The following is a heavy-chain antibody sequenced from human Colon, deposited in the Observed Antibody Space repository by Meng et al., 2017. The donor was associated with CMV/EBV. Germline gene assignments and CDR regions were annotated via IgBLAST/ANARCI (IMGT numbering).Heavy chain of an antibody. CDR3: AKDNGWLSAY. CDR2: ISGTATST. Sequence: LSCAASGFTVSISGMSWVRQAPGKGLEWVSGISGTATSTYYADSVKGRFTISRDNSKNTLYLQMNSLRAEDTAVYYCAKDNGWLSAYWGQGTLVTVSS. J-gene: IGHJ4*02. V-gene: IGHV3-23*01. CDR1: GFTVSISG. D-gene: IGHD3-22*01.